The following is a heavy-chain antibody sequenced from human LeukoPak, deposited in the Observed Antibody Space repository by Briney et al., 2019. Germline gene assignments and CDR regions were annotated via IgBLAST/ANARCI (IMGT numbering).Heavy chain of an antibody. CDR3: AKFRGGSYGTYFDY. V-gene: IGHV3-30-3*02. J-gene: IGHJ4*02. CDR1: GFTFSSYA. Sequence: GGSLRLSCAASGFTFSSYAMHWVCQAPGKGLEWVAVISYDGSNKYYADSVKGRFTISRDNSKNTLYLQMNSLRAEDTAVYYCAKFRGGSYGTYFDYWGQGTLVTVSS. CDR2: ISYDGSNK. D-gene: IGHD3-10*01.